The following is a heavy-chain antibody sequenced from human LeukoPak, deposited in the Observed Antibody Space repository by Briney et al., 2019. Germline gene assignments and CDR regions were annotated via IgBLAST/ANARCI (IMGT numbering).Heavy chain of an antibody. D-gene: IGHD3-3*01. CDR3: ARDLFLEWLLTSGSYFDY. CDR1: GFTFSSHW. Sequence: GGSLRLSCAASGFTFSSHWMSWVRQAPGKGLEWVAHIRQDGNEKQYMESVRGRFTISRDNTKNSMYLQMDSLRDEDTAVYYCARDLFLEWLLTSGSYFDYWGQGTLVTVSS. V-gene: IGHV3-7*01. J-gene: IGHJ4*02. CDR2: IRQDGNEK.